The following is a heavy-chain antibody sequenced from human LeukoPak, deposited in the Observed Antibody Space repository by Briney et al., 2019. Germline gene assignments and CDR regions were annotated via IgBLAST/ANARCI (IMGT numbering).Heavy chain of an antibody. V-gene: IGHV3-23*01. J-gene: IGHJ4*02. CDR2: ISPSGDIT. CDR3: AKDDAWLRFGE. CDR1: GFTFSNHG. Sequence: GGSLRLSCAASGFTFSNHGMNWVRQAPGKGLEWVSGISPSGDITYYADSVKGRFTISRDNSKNTLYLEVISLTAEDTAVYYCAKDDAWLRFGEWSQGSLVTVSS. D-gene: IGHD3-10*01.